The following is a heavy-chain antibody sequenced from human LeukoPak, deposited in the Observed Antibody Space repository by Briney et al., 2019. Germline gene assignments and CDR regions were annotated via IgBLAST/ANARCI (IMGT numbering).Heavy chain of an antibody. Sequence: PGGSLRLSCAASGFTFSSYAMHWVRQAPGKGLEWVAVISYDGSNKYYADSVKGRFTISRDNSKNTLYLQMNSLRAEDTAVYYCARAAAADLGYYFDYWGQGTLVTVSP. J-gene: IGHJ4*02. V-gene: IGHV3-30*04. CDR2: ISYDGSNK. CDR3: ARAAAADLGYYFDY. CDR1: GFTFSSYA. D-gene: IGHD6-13*01.